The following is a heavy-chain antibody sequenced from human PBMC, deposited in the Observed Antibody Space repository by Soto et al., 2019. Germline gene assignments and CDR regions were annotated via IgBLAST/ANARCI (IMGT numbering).Heavy chain of an antibody. D-gene: IGHD4-17*01. CDR2: FDPDEAET. Sequence: QVQLVQSGAEVKKPGASVKVSCNVSGYTLNEVAMHWVRQAPGKGLAWLGGFDPDEAETIYAQHFQGRVTMTEDTSTDTVTMELSTLRSEDTALYFCTTYHGDYDFDHWGQGTLVTVSS. V-gene: IGHV1-24*01. CDR3: TTYHGDYDFDH. CDR1: GYTLNEVA. J-gene: IGHJ5*02.